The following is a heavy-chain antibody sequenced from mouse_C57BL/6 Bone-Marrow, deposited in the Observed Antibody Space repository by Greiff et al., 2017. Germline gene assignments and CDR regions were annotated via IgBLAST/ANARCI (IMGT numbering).Heavy chain of an antibody. V-gene: IGHV1-54*01. J-gene: IGHJ3*01. CDR2: INPGSGGT. CDR3: ARYRDYDEAWFAY. CDR1: GYAFTNYL. Sequence: VMLVESGAELVRPGTSVKVSCKASGYAFTNYLIEWVKQRPGQGLEWIGVINPGSGGTNYNEKFKGKATLTADKSSSTAYMQLSSLTSEDSAVYFCARYRDYDEAWFAYWGQGTLVTVSA. D-gene: IGHD2-4*01.